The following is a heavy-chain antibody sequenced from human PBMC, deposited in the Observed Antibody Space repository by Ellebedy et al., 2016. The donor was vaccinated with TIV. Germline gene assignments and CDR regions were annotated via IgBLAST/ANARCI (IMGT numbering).Heavy chain of an antibody. Sequence: MPSETLSLTCTVSGDSIRSYYWSWIRQPPGKGLEWIGYIYYSGSTNYNPSLKSRVTISIDTSKNHFSLRLTSVAAADTAVYYCARVVWQQPVSYAFDIWGQGTMVTVSS. CDR1: GDSIRSYY. CDR3: ARVVWQQPVSYAFDI. V-gene: IGHV4-59*01. CDR2: IYYSGST. J-gene: IGHJ3*02. D-gene: IGHD6-13*01.